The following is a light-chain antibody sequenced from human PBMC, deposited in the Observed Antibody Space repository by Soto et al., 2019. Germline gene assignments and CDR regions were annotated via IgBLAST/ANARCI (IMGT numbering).Light chain of an antibody. CDR3: QQYGSSYT. V-gene: IGKV3-20*01. J-gene: IGKJ2*01. CDR2: GAS. CDR1: QSVSSSY. Sequence: EIVLTQSPGALSLSPGERATLSCRAGQSVSSSYLAWYQQKPGQAPRLLIYGASSRATGIPDRFSGSGSGTDFTLTISRLEPEDFAVDYCQQYGSSYTFGQGTKVDIK.